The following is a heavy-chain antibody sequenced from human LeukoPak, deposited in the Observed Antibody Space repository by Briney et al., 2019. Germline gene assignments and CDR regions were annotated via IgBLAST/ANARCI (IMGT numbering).Heavy chain of an antibody. J-gene: IGHJ6*03. CDR2: IYYSGST. CDR1: GGSISSSSYY. CDR3: ARNYYDSSGFYYYYYMDV. D-gene: IGHD3-22*01. V-gene: IGHV4-39*01. Sequence: SETLSLTCTVSGGSISSSSYYWGWIRQPPGKGLGWIGSIYYSGSTYYNPSLKSQITISVDTSKNQFSLKLSSVTAADTAVYYCARNYYDSSGFYYYYYMDVWGKGTTVTISS.